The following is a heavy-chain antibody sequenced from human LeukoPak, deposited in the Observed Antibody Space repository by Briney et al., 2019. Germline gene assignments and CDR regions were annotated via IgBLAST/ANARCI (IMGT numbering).Heavy chain of an antibody. CDR1: GFSLSTSGVG. CDR3: ALARVPTGTSPNWFDP. CDR2: IYWNDDK. V-gene: IGHV2-5*01. D-gene: IGHD1-1*01. J-gene: IGHJ5*02. Sequence: SGPTLVNPTQTLTLTCTFSGFSLSTSGVGVGWIRQPPGKALEWLALIYWNDDKRYSPSLKSRLTITKDTSKNQVVLTMTNMDPVDTATYYCALARVPTGTSPNWFDPWGQGTLVTVSS.